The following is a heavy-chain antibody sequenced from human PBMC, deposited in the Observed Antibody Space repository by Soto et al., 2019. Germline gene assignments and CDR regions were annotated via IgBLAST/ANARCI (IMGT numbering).Heavy chain of an antibody. Sequence: GGSLRLSCAASGFTIGDYWMSWVRQAPGKGLEWVANIKEDGSEKYYVDSVKGRFTISRDSAKNSLYLQMNSLRGEDTAVYYCARTIVVVVPDNFDHWGQGTLVTVSS. CDR1: GFTIGDYW. CDR2: IKEDGSEK. J-gene: IGHJ4*02. D-gene: IGHD3-22*01. V-gene: IGHV3-7*01. CDR3: ARTIVVVVPDNFDH.